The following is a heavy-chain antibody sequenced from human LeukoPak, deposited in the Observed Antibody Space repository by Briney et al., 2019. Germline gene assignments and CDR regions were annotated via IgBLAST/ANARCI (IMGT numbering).Heavy chain of an antibody. CDR3: ARGSPNWGYDY. CDR2: MSPNSGDT. CDR1: GYTFTSYD. D-gene: IGHD7-27*01. J-gene: IGHJ4*02. Sequence: ASVKVSCKASGYTFTSYDFNWVRQATGQRPEWMGWMSPNSGDTGYAQKFQDRVTMTRNTSISTAYMELSSLRSDDTAVYYCARGSPNWGYDYWGPGTLVTVSS. V-gene: IGHV1-8*01.